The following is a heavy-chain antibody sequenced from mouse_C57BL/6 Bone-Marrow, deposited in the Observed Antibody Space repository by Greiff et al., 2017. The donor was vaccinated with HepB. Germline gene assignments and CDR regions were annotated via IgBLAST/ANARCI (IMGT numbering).Heavy chain of an antibody. Sequence: VQLQQSGAELMKPGASVKLSCKATGYTFTGYWIEWVKQRPGHGLEWIGEILPGSGSTNYNEKLKGKATFTADTSSNTAYMQLSSLTTEDSAICNCARRSIYYYDSSLYYYAMDYWGQGTSVTVSS. CDR3: ARRSIYYYDSSLYYYAMDY. J-gene: IGHJ4*01. CDR1: GYTFTGYW. CDR2: ILPGSGST. D-gene: IGHD1-1*01. V-gene: IGHV1-9*01.